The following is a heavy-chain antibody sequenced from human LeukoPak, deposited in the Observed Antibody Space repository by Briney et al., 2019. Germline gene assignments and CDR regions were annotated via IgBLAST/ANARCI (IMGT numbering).Heavy chain of an antibody. CDR3: ARTPKRRDGSLRDY. CDR2: ISSSSSYT. CDR1: GFTFSDYY. J-gene: IGHJ4*02. Sequence: GESLRLSCAASGFTFSDYYMSWIRQAPGKGLEWVSYISSSSSYTNYADSAKGRFTISRDNAKNSLYLQMNSLRAEDTAVYYCARTPKRRDGSLRDYWGQGTLVTVSS. D-gene: IGHD5-24*01. V-gene: IGHV3-11*03.